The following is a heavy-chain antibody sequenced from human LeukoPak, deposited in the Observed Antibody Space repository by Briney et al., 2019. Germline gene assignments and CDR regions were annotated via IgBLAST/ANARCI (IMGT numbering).Heavy chain of an antibody. Sequence: SETLSLPCAVSGYSISNSNWWGWIRQPPGKGLEWIGYIYYSGSTYYNPSLKSRVTISVDTSKNQFSLKLRSVTAADTAVYYCARPSGDILSGYYGLWGQRPVHTVSS. CDR1: GYSISNSNW. V-gene: IGHV4-28*01. J-gene: IGHJ4*02. CDR2: IYYSGST. D-gene: IGHD3-9*01. CDR3: ARPSGDILSGYYGL.